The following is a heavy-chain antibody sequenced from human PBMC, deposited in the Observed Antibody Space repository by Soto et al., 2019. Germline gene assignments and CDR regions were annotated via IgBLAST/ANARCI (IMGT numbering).Heavy chain of an antibody. Sequence: ASVKGSCKGSGYTLTEVSVGWVRQAPGKGLEWMGGFDPEDGETIYAQKFQGRVTMTEDTSTDTAYMELNSLRSEDTAVYYCAKDLSGYNYGYYRRFDYWGQGTLVTVSS. CDR3: AKDLSGYNYGYYRRFDY. CDR2: FDPEDGET. V-gene: IGHV1-24*01. CDR1: GYTLTEVS. D-gene: IGHD5-18*01. J-gene: IGHJ4*02.